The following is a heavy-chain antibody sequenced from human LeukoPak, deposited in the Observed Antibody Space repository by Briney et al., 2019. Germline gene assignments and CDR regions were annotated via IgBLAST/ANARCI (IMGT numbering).Heavy chain of an antibody. Sequence: GGSLRLSCAASGFSFSSYWMHWVRQAPGKGPIWVSRISGKGVPYYADFVKGRFSISRDNAKNTLYLQMNGLRAEDTAVYYCARDLVSGSGSYGHWGQGTLVTVSS. CDR2: ISGKGVP. V-gene: IGHV3-74*01. D-gene: IGHD3-10*01. J-gene: IGHJ4*02. CDR3: ARDLVSGSGSYGH. CDR1: GFSFSSYW.